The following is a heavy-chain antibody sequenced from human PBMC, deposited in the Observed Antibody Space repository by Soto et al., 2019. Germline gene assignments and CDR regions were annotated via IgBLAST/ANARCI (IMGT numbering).Heavy chain of an antibody. CDR1: GFSFNTYV. V-gene: IGHV3-30*03. CDR3: AGDYIRLNSLNSNYYSFGMDV. Sequence: PGGSLRLSCTDSGFSFNTYVMDWVRQAPGKGLEWVARILYDGSKEYYADPVKGRFTISRDNSKNTLYLQMDSLRVEDTAVYYCAGDYIRLNSLNSNYYSFGMDVWGQGTTVTVSS. J-gene: IGHJ6*02. CDR2: ILYDGSKE. D-gene: IGHD4-17*01.